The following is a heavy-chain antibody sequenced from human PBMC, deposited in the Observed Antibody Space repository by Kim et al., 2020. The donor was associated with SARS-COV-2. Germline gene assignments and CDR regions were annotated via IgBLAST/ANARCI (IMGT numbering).Heavy chain of an antibody. J-gene: IGHJ2*01. CDR3: AREGNYYDSSGYPLGYWYFDL. CDR2: IYYSGST. D-gene: IGHD3-22*01. Sequence: SETLSLTCTVSGGSISSGGYYWSWIRQHPGKGLEWIGYIYYSGSTYYNPSLKSRVTISVDTSKNQFSLKLSSVTAADTAVYYCAREGNYYDSSGYPLGYWYFDLWGRGTLVTVSS. CDR1: GGSISSGGYY. V-gene: IGHV4-31*03.